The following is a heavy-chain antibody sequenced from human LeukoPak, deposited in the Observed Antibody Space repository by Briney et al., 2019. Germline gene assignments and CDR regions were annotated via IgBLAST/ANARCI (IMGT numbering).Heavy chain of an antibody. D-gene: IGHD3-10*01. Sequence: SGTLSLTCAVSGGSISSSNWWSWVRQPPGKGLEWIGEIYHSGSTNYNPSLKSRVTISVDKSKNQFSLKLSSVTAADTAVYYCARRITMVRGVIIGGVFDYWGQGTLVTVSS. CDR2: IYHSGST. V-gene: IGHV4-4*02. CDR1: GGSISSSNW. J-gene: IGHJ4*02. CDR3: ARRITMVRGVIIGGVFDY.